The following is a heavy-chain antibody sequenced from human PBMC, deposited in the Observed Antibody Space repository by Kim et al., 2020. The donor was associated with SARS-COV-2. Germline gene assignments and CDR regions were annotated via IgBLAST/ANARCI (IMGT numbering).Heavy chain of an antibody. J-gene: IGHJ4*02. V-gene: IGHV3-74*01. CDR3: ARPHFTSGWYYLNY. D-gene: IGHD6-19*01. CDR1: GFTFSSHW. CDR2: INSDGSTI. Sequence: GGSLRLSCAASGFTFSSHWMHWVRQAPGKGLVWVSRINSDGSTISYADSVKGRFTISRDNAKTTLYLQINSREAEAPACYSFARPHFTSGWYYLNYWGQG.